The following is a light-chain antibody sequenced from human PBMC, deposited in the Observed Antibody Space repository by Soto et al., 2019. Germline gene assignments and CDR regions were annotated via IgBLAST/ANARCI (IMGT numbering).Light chain of an antibody. J-gene: IGKJ1*01. V-gene: IGKV3-20*01. CDR1: QSVSRSH. CDR2: GAS. CDR3: QQYASSPWT. Sequence: DIVLTQSPGTLSLSPGERATLSCRASQSVSRSHLSWFQQKPGQAPRLLIYGASNRATGIPDRVSGSGSGTDFTLTINRLEPEDVAVYYCQQYASSPWTFGQGTKVEI.